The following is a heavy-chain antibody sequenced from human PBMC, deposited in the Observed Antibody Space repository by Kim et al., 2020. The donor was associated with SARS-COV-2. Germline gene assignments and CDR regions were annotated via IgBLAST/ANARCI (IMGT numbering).Heavy chain of an antibody. CDR1: GGSISSGGYY. Sequence: SETLSLTCTVSGGSISSGGYYWSWIRQHPGKGLEWIGYIYYSGSTYYNPSLKSRVTISVDTSKNQFSLKLSSVTAADTAVYYCARDRSSSWNPSGGYYYGMDVWGQGTTVTVSS. CDR3: ARDRSSSWNPSGGYYYGMDV. CDR2: IYYSGST. J-gene: IGHJ6*02. V-gene: IGHV4-31*03. D-gene: IGHD6-13*01.